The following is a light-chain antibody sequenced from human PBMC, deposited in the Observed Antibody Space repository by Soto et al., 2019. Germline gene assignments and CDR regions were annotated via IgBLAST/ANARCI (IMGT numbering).Light chain of an antibody. CDR3: QSYDSNLVGLV. CDR2: GNN. CDR1: NSNIGADYG. J-gene: IGLJ3*02. Sequence: QSVLTQPPSVSGAPGQRVTISCTGTNSNIGADYGVQWYQQFPGTAPKLLIYGNNNRPSGVSDRFSGSKSATSASLAITGLQPGDEADYYCQSYDSNLVGLVFGAGTKVNVL. V-gene: IGLV1-40*01.